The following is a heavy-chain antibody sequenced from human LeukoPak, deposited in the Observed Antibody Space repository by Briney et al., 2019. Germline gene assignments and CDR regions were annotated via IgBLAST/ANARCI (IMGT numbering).Heavy chain of an antibody. J-gene: IGHJ5*02. Sequence: SETLSLTCAVYGGSFSGYDWSWIRQPPGKGLEWIGEINHSGSTNYNPSLKSRVTISVDTSKNQFSLKLSSVTAADTAVYYCARGIAAAGIYKGLLWFDPWGQGTLVTVSS. D-gene: IGHD6-13*01. V-gene: IGHV4-34*01. CDR2: INHSGST. CDR3: ARGIAAAGIYKGLLWFDP. CDR1: GGSFSGYD.